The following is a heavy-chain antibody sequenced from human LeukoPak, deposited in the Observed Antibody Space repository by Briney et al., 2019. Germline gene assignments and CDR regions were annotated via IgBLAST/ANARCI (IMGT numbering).Heavy chain of an antibody. J-gene: IGHJ6*02. D-gene: IGHD6-13*01. CDR3: ARDRGSSSSWYGGYYYGMDV. CDR1: GDSVSSNSAA. V-gene: IGHV6-1*01. Sequence: SQTLSLTCAISGDSVSSNSAAWNWIRQSPSRGLEWLGRTYYRSKWYNDYAVSVRSRITINPDTSKNQFSLQLNSVTPEDTAVYYCARDRGSSSSWYGGYYYGMDVWGQGTTVTVSS. CDR2: TYYRSKWYN.